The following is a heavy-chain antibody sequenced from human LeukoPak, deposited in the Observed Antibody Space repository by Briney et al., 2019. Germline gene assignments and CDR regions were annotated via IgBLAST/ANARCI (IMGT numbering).Heavy chain of an antibody. CDR2: FDPEDGET. CDR3: ATLSGYSGYRRPDY. V-gene: IGHV1-24*01. Sequence: GASVKVSCKVSGYTLTELSMHWVRQAPGKGLEWMGGFDPEDGETIYAQKFQGRATMTEDTSTDTAYMELSSLRSEDTAVYYCATLSGYSGYRRPDYWGQGTLVTVSS. D-gene: IGHD5-12*01. CDR1: GYTLTELS. J-gene: IGHJ4*02.